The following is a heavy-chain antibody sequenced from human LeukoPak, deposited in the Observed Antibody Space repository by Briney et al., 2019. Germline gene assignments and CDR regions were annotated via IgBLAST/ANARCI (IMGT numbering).Heavy chain of an antibody. Sequence: SETLSLTCAVYGGSFSGYYWSWIRQPPGKGLEWIGEINHSGSTNYNPSLKSRVTISVDTSKNQFSLKLSSLTAADTAVYYCARGPGYDSSGYYYEDYWGQGTLVTVSS. CDR3: ARGPGYDSSGYYYEDY. CDR1: GGSFSGYY. D-gene: IGHD3-22*01. J-gene: IGHJ4*02. V-gene: IGHV4-34*01. CDR2: INHSGST.